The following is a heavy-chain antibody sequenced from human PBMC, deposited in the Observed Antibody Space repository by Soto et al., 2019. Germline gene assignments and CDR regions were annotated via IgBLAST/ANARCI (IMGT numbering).Heavy chain of an antibody. Sequence: EVQLVESGGGLVQPGGSLRLSCAASGFTFSDHYMDWVRQAPGKGLERVGRIRNKPSSYTTEYAASVKGRFTISRDDSKNSLYLQMNSLKTEDTAVYYCARVRGYQLDYWGQGTLVTVSS. CDR3: ARVRGYQLDY. CDR2: IRNKPSSYTT. J-gene: IGHJ4*02. V-gene: IGHV3-72*01. CDR1: GFTFSDHY. D-gene: IGHD5-12*01.